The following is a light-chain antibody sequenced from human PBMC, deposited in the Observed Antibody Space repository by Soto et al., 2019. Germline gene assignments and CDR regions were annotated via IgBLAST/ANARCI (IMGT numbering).Light chain of an antibody. Sequence: QSVLTQPASVSGSPGQSITISCTGISSDVDGYNYVSWYQQHPGKAPKLMIYDVSNRPSGVSNRFSGSKSGNTASLTISGLQAEDEADYYCSSYTRSSTRRVFGTGTKVTVL. CDR1: SSDVDGYNY. CDR3: SSYTRSSTRRV. J-gene: IGLJ1*01. V-gene: IGLV2-14*01. CDR2: DVS.